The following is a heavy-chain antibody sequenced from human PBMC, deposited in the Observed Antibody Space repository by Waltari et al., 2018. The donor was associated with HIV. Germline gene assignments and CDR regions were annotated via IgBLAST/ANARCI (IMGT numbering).Heavy chain of an antibody. J-gene: IGHJ4*02. Sequence: QVQLQESGPGLVKPSETLSLTCTVSRGSISSSSSYWGWIRQPPGRGLEWIGNIYDSGSTYYNPSLKSRVTISVDTSKNQFSLKLSSVTAADTAVYYCANLPFVYFDYWGQGTLVTVSS. CDR3: ANLPFVYFDY. CDR1: RGSISSSSSY. CDR2: IYDSGST. V-gene: IGHV4-39*01.